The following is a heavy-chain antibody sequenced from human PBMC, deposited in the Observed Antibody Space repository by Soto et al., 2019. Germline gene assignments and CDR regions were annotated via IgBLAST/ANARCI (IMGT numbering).Heavy chain of an antibody. CDR2: ISGSGGST. CDR3: AKSGGSGYDHFDY. Sequence: GGSLRLSCAASGFTFSSYAMSWVRQAPGKGLEWVSAISGSGGSTYYADSVKGRFTISRDNSKNTLYLQMSSLRAEDTAVYYCAKSGGSGYDHFDYWGQGTLVTVSS. D-gene: IGHD5-12*01. J-gene: IGHJ4*02. CDR1: GFTFSSYA. V-gene: IGHV3-23*01.